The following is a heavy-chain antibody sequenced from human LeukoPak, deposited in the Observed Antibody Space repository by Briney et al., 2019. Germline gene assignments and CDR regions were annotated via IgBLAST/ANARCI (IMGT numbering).Heavy chain of an antibody. D-gene: IGHD3-22*01. Sequence: GGSLRLSCAGSEFTFSSYSMNWVRQAPGKGLEWDSSIGASSSDIYYADSVKGRFTISRDNSKNSLYLQMKSLRAEDTALYYCARRGYYDYSGFDYWGQGTLVTVSS. CDR1: EFTFSSYS. CDR2: IGASSSDI. J-gene: IGHJ4*02. CDR3: ARRGYYDYSGFDY. V-gene: IGHV3-21*01.